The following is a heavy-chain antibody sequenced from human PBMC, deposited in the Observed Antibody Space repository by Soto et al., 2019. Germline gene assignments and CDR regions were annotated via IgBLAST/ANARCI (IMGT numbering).Heavy chain of an antibody. V-gene: IGHV3-33*01. CDR2: IWYDGSNK. D-gene: IGHD4-4*01. J-gene: IGHJ3*02. Sequence: GGSLRLSCAASGFTFSSYGMHWVRQAPGKGLEWVAVIWYDGSNKYYADSVKGRFTISRDNSKNTLYLQMNSLRAEDTAVYYCASDYRNDAFDIWGQGTMVTVSS. CDR1: GFTFSSYG. CDR3: ASDYRNDAFDI.